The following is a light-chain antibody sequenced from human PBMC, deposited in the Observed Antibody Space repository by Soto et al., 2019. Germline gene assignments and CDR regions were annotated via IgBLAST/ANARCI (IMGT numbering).Light chain of an antibody. CDR3: QQYGSSPWT. CDR1: QSVSSNY. CDR2: GAS. V-gene: IGKV3-20*01. J-gene: IGKJ1*01. Sequence: EIVLTQSPGTLSLSPGERATLSCRASQSVSSNYLAWYQQKPGQAPRPLIYGASSRATGIPDRFSGSGAGTHFALTISRLEPEHFAVYYCQQYGSSPWTFGQGTKVESK.